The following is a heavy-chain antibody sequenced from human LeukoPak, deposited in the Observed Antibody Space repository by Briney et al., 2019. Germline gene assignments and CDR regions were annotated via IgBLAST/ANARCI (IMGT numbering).Heavy chain of an antibody. CDR1: GYTLTSYG. CDR2: ISAYNGNT. V-gene: IGHV1-18*01. D-gene: IGHD6-19*01. Sequence: ASVKVSCKASGYTLTSYGISWVRQAPGQGLEWMGWISAYNGNTKYAQKLQGRVTMTTDTSTSTAYMELRSPRSDDTAVYYCGRDSSGWQYYYGMDVWGQGTTVTVSS. J-gene: IGHJ6*02. CDR3: GRDSSGWQYYYGMDV.